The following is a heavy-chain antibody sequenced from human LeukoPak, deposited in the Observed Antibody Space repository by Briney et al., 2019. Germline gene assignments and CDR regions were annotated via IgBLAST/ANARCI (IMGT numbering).Heavy chain of an antibody. J-gene: IGHJ4*02. Sequence: TGGSLRLSCAASGFTFSSYEMNWVRQAPGKGLEWVANIKQDGSEKYYVDSVKGRFTISRDNAKNSLYLQMNSLRAEDTAVYYCARERGGTYYDILTGYYHIGYFDYWGQGTLVTVSS. CDR1: GFTFSSYE. CDR2: IKQDGSEK. D-gene: IGHD3-9*01. CDR3: ARERGGTYYDILTGYYHIGYFDY. V-gene: IGHV3-7*01.